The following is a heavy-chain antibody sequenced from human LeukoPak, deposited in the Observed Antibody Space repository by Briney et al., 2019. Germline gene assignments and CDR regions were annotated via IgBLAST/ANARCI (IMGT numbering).Heavy chain of an antibody. CDR2: INHSGST. CDR1: GGSFSGYY. J-gene: IGHJ3*02. V-gene: IGHV4-34*01. CDR3: ARSITMIVADAFDI. Sequence: SETLSLTCAVYGGSFSGYYWSWIRQPPGKGLEWIGEINHSGSTKYNPSLKSRGTISVDTSKTQFSLKLSSVTAADTAVYYCARSITMIVADAFDIWGQGTMVTVSS. D-gene: IGHD3-22*01.